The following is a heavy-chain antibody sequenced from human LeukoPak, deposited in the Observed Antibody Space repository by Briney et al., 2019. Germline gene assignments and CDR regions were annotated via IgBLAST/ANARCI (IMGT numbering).Heavy chain of an antibody. D-gene: IGHD3-10*01. Sequence: GGSLRLSCAASGFTFSSYEMNWVRQAPGKGLEWVSVISGSGITTYYADSVKGRFTISRDNSKNTLYLQMNSLRAEDTAVYYCAKDYGSGSYDYYYYYMDVWGKGTTVTVSS. J-gene: IGHJ6*03. V-gene: IGHV3-23*01. CDR2: ISGSGITT. CDR3: AKDYGSGSYDYYYYYMDV. CDR1: GFTFSSYE.